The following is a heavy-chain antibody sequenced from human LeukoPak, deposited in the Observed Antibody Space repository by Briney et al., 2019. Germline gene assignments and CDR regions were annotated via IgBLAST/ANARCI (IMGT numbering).Heavy chain of an antibody. J-gene: IGHJ5*02. CDR3: ARGGYSGYAGFDP. CDR2: IYPGDSDT. Sequence: GESLKSSCKGSGYTFTSYWAGWVRQMPGKGLEWMGTIYPGDSDTRYSPSFQGQVTISADKSISTAYLQWSSLKASDTAMYYCARGGYSGYAGFDPWGQGTLVTVSS. D-gene: IGHD5-12*01. V-gene: IGHV5-51*01. CDR1: GYTFTSYW.